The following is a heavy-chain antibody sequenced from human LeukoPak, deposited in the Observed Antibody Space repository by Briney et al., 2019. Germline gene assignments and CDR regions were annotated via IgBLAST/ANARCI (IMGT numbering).Heavy chain of an antibody. CDR1: GGSISSNC. CDR3: ARSRSGYYPHFDY. D-gene: IGHD3-3*01. J-gene: IGHJ4*02. CDR2: IYYSGST. Sequence: PSETLSLTCTVSGGSISSNCWSWIRQPPGKGLEWIGYIYYSGSTNYNPSLKSRVTISVDTSKNQFSLKLSSVTAADTAVYYCARSRSGYYPHFDYWGQGTLVTVSS. V-gene: IGHV4-59*01.